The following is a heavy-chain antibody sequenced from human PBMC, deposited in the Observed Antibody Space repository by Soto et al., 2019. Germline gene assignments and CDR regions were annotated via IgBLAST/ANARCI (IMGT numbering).Heavy chain of an antibody. Sequence: QVQLVQSGSELKKPGASVRVSCKASGYTFTTHAINRVRQAPGQGLEWMGWITTNTGNPIYAQGFTGRFVFSLDTSVSTEYLQIYSLKAEDTAVYSCARECIAAAGCDYWGQGTLVTVSS. CDR2: ITTNTGNP. CDR3: ARECIAAAGCDY. J-gene: IGHJ4*02. CDR1: GYTFTTHA. V-gene: IGHV7-4-1*01. D-gene: IGHD6-13*01.